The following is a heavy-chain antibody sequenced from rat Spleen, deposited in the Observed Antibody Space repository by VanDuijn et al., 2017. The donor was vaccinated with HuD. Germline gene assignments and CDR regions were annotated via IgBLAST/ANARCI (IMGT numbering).Heavy chain of an antibody. CDR2: INSAGNP. CDR1: FYSITSSYR. D-gene: IGHD4-3*01. CDR3: ARGYDVCPYFEL. Sequence: EVQLQESGPGLLKPSQSPSLTCSVTFYSITSSYRWSWIRQFPGNKLEWMGYINSAGNPNYNPSLKNRISITRDTSKNQFFLQVNSVTTGGTVSDYGARGYDVCPYFELRGQRVMVTVFS. J-gene: IGHJ2*01. V-gene: IGHV3-3*01.